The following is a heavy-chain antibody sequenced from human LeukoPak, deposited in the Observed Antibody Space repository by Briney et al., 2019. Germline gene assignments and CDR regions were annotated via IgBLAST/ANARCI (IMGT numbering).Heavy chain of an antibody. CDR1: GFTLSIYW. CDR3: ASQKGYSYGRGAFDI. CDR2: IKQDGSES. D-gene: IGHD5-18*01. V-gene: IGHV3-7*01. J-gene: IGHJ3*02. Sequence: GGSLRLSCAASGFTLSIYWMSWVRQAPGKGLEWVANIKQDGSESHYVDSVKGRFTISRDNAKNSVSLQMNSLRAEDTAVYYCASQKGYSYGRGAFDIWGQGTMVTVSS.